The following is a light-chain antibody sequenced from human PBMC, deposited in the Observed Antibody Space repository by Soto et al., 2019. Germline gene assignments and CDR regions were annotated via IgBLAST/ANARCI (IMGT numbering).Light chain of an antibody. CDR3: QQYNSYWT. Sequence: DIQMTQSPSTLSASVGXXVTXXFRASQSISSWLAWYQQKPGKAPKLLIYDASSLESGVPSRFSGSGSGTEFTLTISSLQPDDFATYYCQQYNSYWTFGQGTKVDIK. J-gene: IGKJ1*01. V-gene: IGKV1-5*01. CDR2: DAS. CDR1: QSISSW.